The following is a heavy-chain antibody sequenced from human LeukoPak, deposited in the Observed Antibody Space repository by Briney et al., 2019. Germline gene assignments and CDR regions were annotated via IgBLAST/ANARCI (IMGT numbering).Heavy chain of an antibody. CDR3: ASVGPTSYYFDY. V-gene: IGHV4-59*12. Sequence: NASETLSLTCTVSGGSISSYYWSWIRQPPGKGLEWIGYIYYSGSTNYNPSLKSRVTISVDTSKNQFSLKLSSVTAADTAVYYCASVGPTSYYFDYWGQGTLVTVSS. D-gene: IGHD5-12*01. J-gene: IGHJ4*02. CDR2: IYYSGST. CDR1: GGSISSYY.